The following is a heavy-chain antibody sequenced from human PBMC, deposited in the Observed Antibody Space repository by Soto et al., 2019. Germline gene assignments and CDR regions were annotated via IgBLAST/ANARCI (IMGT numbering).Heavy chain of an antibody. V-gene: IGHV3-66*01. CDR3: ARGRSASSDFDS. Sequence: EVQLVESGGGLVQPGGSLRLSCAASGFTVSTYYMNWVRQAPGEGLEWVSVVYSGGTTYYAYSVRGRFTISRDNSKSTLFLQMNSLRAEDTAVYYCARGRSASSDFDSWAQGTLVTVSS. CDR2: VYSGGTT. J-gene: IGHJ4*02. CDR1: GFTVSTYY. D-gene: IGHD3-10*01.